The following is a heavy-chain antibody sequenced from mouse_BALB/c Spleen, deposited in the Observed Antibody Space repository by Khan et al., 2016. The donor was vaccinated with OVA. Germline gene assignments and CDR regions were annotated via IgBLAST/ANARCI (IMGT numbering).Heavy chain of an antibody. CDR1: GYTFTNYG. Sequence: QIQLVQSGPELKKPGETVKISCKASGYTFTNYGMNWVKQAPGKGLKWMGWINTYTGEPTYGDDLKGRLAFSLETSASTAYLQINNLKNEETATYFCASVGNYWYFDVWGAGTTVTVSS. V-gene: IGHV9-3-1*01. J-gene: IGHJ1*01. CDR2: INTYTGEP. CDR3: ASVGNYWYFDV. D-gene: IGHD2-1*01.